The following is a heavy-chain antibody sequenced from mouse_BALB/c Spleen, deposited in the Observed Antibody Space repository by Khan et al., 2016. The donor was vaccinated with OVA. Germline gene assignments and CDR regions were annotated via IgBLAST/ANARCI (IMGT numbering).Heavy chain of an antibody. CDR2: IWSDGTT. CDR3: ARQPYFHYYVMDY. V-gene: IGHV2-6-1*01. CDR1: GFSLTNYG. Sequence: VQLQESGPGLVAPLQSLSITCTISGFSLTNYGVHWVRQPPGKGLEWLVVIWSDGTTTYDSALKSRLTISKDNSKSQVFLKMDSLQTDDTAMYYCARQPYFHYYVMDYWGQGTSVTVSS. J-gene: IGHJ4*01. D-gene: IGHD2-10*01.